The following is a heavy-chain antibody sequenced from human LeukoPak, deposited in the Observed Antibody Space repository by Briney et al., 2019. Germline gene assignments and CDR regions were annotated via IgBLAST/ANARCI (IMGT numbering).Heavy chain of an antibody. J-gene: IGHJ4*02. V-gene: IGHV1-2*02. D-gene: IGHD2-15*01. CDR3: ARAHCSGGSCYLDY. CDR2: INPNSGGT. Sequence: GASVKVSCKASGYTFTGYYMHWVRRAPGQGLEWMGWINPNSGGTNYAQKFQGRVTMTRDTSISTAYMELSRLTSDDTAVYYCARAHCSGGSCYLDYWGQGTLVTVSS. CDR1: GYTFTGYY.